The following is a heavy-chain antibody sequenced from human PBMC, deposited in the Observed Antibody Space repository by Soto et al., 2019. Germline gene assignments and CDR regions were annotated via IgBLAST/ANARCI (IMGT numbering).Heavy chain of an antibody. CDR3: ARDKITGLFDY. D-gene: IGHD2-8*02. V-gene: IGHV4-34*01. Sequence: PSGTVAVPCAVYGGSFGGNYRTWIREPPGTGLEWIGEINHSGSTNYNPSLKSRVTISVDTSKNQFSLKLTSVTAADTAVYYCARDKITGLFDYWGQGTLVT. J-gene: IGHJ4*02. CDR1: GGSFGGNY. CDR2: INHSGST.